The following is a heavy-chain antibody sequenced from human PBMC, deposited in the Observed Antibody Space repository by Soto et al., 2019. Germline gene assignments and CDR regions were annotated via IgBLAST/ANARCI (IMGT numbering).Heavy chain of an antibody. CDR1: GGSITSHY. V-gene: IGHV4-59*08. Sequence: QVQLQESGPGLVKPSETLSLTCSVSGGSITSHYCSWFRQPPGKGLEWIGYIHHSGSTSYNPSLKSQVTMXGXTXXNQFSLKVNSVTAADTALYYCARQGFGQLHGLVDVWGPGTTVTVSS. J-gene: IGHJ6*02. CDR2: IHHSGST. CDR3: ARQGFGQLHGLVDV. D-gene: IGHD3-10*01.